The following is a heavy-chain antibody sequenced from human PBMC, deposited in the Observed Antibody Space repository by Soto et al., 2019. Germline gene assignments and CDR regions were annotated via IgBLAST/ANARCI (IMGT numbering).Heavy chain of an antibody. CDR2: INHRGDT. CDR1: GGCVSGYS. Sequence: KPSETLSLRCAVSGGCVSGYSWNWVRHPPGKGLEWIGEINHRGDTNYNPSLKSRITISIDTSKNQVSLNLTSVTAADTSVYFCARAPYNSHWNQPWQTPRRPGNYGMDVWGQGTTVTVSS. CDR3: ARAPYNSHWNQPWQTPRRPGNYGMDV. V-gene: IGHV4-34*01. D-gene: IGHD1-1*01. J-gene: IGHJ6*02.